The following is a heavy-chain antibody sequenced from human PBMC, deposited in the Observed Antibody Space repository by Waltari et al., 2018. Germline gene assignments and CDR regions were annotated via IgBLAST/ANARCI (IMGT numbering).Heavy chain of an antibody. V-gene: IGHV3-66*01. CDR2: IYSGGGT. CDR1: GFTVNSYY. J-gene: IGHJ4*02. Sequence: EVQLVESGGGLVQPGGSLRLSCAASGFTVNSYYMNWVRQAPGKGLEWASVIYSGGGTYYADSVKGRFTISRDTSKNTLFLQMNSLRVEDAAVYYCARGPSWNHGFDYWGQGTLVTVSS. D-gene: IGHD1-1*01. CDR3: ARGPSWNHGFDY.